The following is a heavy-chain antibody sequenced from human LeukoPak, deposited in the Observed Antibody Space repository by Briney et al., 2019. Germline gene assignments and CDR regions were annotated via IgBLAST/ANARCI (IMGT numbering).Heavy chain of an antibody. D-gene: IGHD6-19*01. J-gene: IGHJ4*02. CDR1: GFTFSSYS. V-gene: IGHV3-48*04. Sequence: GGSLRLSCAVSGFTFSSYSMNWVRQAPGKGLEWVSYISSSSSTIYYADSVKGRFTISRDNAKNSLYLQMNSLRAEDTAVYYCVGSGYSSGWPSFDYWGQGTLVTVSS. CDR2: ISSSSSTI. CDR3: VGSGYSSGWPSFDY.